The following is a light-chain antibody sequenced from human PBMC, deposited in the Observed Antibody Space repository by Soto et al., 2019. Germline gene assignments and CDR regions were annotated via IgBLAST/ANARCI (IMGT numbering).Light chain of an antibody. V-gene: IGKV1-39*01. J-gene: IGKJ1*01. CDR2: AAS. Sequence: DSPLIHSPASLSASLGDRVSITCRASQRISRSLNWYQQTPGKAPKLLIYAASSLRSGVPSRFSGSGSGTDFTLTISSLQPEDAATYYCQQTYRTRWTFGQGTKVDIK. CDR3: QQTYRTRWT. CDR1: QRISRS.